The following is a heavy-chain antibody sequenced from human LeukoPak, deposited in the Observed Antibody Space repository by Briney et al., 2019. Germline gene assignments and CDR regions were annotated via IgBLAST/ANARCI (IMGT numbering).Heavy chain of an antibody. CDR3: ARVYGSGSYYTHFDY. J-gene: IGHJ4*02. CDR2: IYPSDSDT. V-gene: IGHV5-51*01. CDR1: GYCFTNFW. D-gene: IGHD3-10*01. Sequence: GESLKISCKGFGYCFTNFWIGWVRQMPGKGLEWMGIIYPSDSDTTYSPTFQGQVTISVDKSINTAYLQWSSLKASDSAIYYCARVYGSGSYYTHFDYWGQGTLVTVSS.